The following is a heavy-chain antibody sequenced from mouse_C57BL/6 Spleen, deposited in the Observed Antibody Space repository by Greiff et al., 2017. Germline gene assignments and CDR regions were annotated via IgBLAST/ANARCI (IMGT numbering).Heavy chain of an antibody. CDR2: IYPGSGST. V-gene: IGHV1-55*01. CDR3: ARDGTGYFDY. D-gene: IGHD4-1*01. CDR1: GYTFTSYW. Sequence: QVQLQQPGAELVKPGASVKMSCKASGYTFTSYWITWVKQRPGRGLEWIGDIYPGSGSTNYNEKFKSKATLTVDTSSSTAYMQLSSLTSEDSAFYYCARDGTGYFDYWGQGTTLTVSS. J-gene: IGHJ2*01.